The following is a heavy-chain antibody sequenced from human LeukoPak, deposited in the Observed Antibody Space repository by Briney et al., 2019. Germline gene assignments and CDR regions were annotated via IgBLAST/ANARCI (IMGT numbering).Heavy chain of an antibody. V-gene: IGHV3-21*01. J-gene: IGHJ6*03. CDR1: GFTFSSYS. D-gene: IGHD1-26*01. Sequence: PGGSLRLSCAASGFTFSSYSMNWVRQAPGKGVEWVSSISSSSSYIYYADSVKGRFTISRDNAKNSLYLQMNSLRAEDTAVYYCARAESYYGYYYYTDVWGKGTTVTVSS. CDR3: ARAESYYGYYYYTDV. CDR2: ISSSSSYI.